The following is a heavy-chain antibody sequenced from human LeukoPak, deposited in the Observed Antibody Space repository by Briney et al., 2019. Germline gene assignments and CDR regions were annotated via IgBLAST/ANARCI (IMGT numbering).Heavy chain of an antibody. Sequence: SVKVSCKASGGTFISYAISWVRQAPGQGLEWMGRVIPILGVTNYAQKFQGRVTLTADKSTSTAYMEVSRLRSEDTAVYYCARAAPYASITMLQGPYPQQFDYWGQGTLVTVSS. V-gene: IGHV1-69*04. D-gene: IGHD3-10*01. CDR1: GGTFISYA. CDR2: VIPILGVT. J-gene: IGHJ4*02. CDR3: ARAAPYASITMLQGPYPQQFDY.